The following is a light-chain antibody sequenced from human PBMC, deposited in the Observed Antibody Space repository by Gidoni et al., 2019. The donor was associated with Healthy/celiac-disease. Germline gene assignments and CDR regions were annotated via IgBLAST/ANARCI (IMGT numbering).Light chain of an antibody. J-gene: IGKJ2*02. V-gene: IGKV1-39*01. CDR3: QQSYSTPPWT. CDR1: QSISSY. Sequence: DIQMTQSPSSLSASVGDRVTITCRASQSISSYLNWYQQKPGKAPKLLIYAASILQSGVPSRFSGSGSGTDFTLTISSLQPEDFATYYCQQSYSTPPWTFGQGTKLEIK. CDR2: AAS.